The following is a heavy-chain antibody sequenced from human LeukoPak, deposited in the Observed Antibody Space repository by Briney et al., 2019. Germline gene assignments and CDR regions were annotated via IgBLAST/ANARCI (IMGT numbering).Heavy chain of an antibody. CDR3: AKDRRGSRNSLDV. CDR2: ILPYSGNT. V-gene: IGHV1-18*01. CDR1: GYTFSTYD. Sequence: ASVKVSCKASGYTFSTYDISWVRQSPGQGLEWMGWILPYSGNTNYAQKLQGRVSVTTDTSTTTAYMELRSLTSDDTAVYYCAKDRRGSRNSLDVWGQGTTITVSS. D-gene: IGHD3-16*01. J-gene: IGHJ6*02.